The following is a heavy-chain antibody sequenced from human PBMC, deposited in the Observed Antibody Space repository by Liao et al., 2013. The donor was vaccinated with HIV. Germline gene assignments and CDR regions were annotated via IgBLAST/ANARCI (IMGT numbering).Heavy chain of an antibody. CDR3: ARVHYDFWRIHAFDI. D-gene: IGHD3-3*01. CDR2: IYTSGST. Sequence: QVQLQESGPGLVKPSQTLSLTCTVSGGSISSGSYYWSWIRQPAGKGLEWIGRIYTSGSTNYNPSLKSRVTISVDTSKNQFSLKLSSVTAADTAVYYCARVHYDFWRIHAFDIWGQGTMVTVSS. J-gene: IGHJ3*02. CDR1: GGSISSGSYY. V-gene: IGHV4-61*02.